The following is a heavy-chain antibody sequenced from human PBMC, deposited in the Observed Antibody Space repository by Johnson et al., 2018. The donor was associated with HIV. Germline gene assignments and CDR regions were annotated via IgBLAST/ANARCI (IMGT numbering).Heavy chain of an antibody. CDR3: AKSTQANILRESGPYGAFDI. V-gene: IGHV3-74*02. CDR2: INSDGNSA. Sequence: MQLVESGGGLVQPGGSLRLSCAASAFTFSRYWMHWVRQAPGKGLVWVSRINSDGNSATYADSVKGRFTITRDNAKNTLYLQMNSLRAEDTAVYYCAKSTQANILRESGPYGAFDIWGQGTMVTVSS. CDR1: AFTFSRYW. D-gene: IGHD3-10*01. J-gene: IGHJ3*02.